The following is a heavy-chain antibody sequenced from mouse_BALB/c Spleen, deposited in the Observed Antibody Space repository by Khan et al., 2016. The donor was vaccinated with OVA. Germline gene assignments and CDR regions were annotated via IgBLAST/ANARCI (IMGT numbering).Heavy chain of an antibody. CDR2: ISTYYGDV. CDR1: GYTFTDYA. Sequence: QVQLQQPGAELVRPGVSVKISCKGSGYTFTDYAMHWVKQSPAKSLEWIGVISTYYGDVDYSQKFKGKATMTVDRSSSTAYMELARLTSEDSAIYYCARGGKFAYWGQGTLVTVSA. J-gene: IGHJ3*01. CDR3: ARGGKFAY. V-gene: IGHV1S137*01. D-gene: IGHD1-1*02.